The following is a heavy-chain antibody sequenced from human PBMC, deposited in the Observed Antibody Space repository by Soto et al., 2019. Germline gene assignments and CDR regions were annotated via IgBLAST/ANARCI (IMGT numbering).Heavy chain of an antibody. Sequence: WETLSLTCTVSGGSISSYYWSWIRQPPGKGLEWIGYIYYSGSTNYNPSLKSRVTISVDTSKNQFSLKLSSVTAADTAVYYCARAYPDIVATSFYYYYGMEVWGQGKTVTVS. J-gene: IGHJ6*02. D-gene: IGHD5-12*01. CDR3: ARAYPDIVATSFYYYYGMEV. CDR1: GGSISSYY. V-gene: IGHV4-59*01. CDR2: IYYSGST.